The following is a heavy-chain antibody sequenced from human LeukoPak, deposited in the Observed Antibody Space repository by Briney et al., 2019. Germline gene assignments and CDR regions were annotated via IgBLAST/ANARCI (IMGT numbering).Heavy chain of an antibody. J-gene: IGHJ4*02. CDR2: INHSGST. CDR1: GGSFSGYY. D-gene: IGHD3-9*01. V-gene: IGHV4-34*01. Sequence: PSETLSLTCAVYGGSFSGYYWSWIRQPPGKGLEWIGEINHSGSTNYNPSLKSRVTISVDTSKNQFSLKLSSVTAADMAVYYCARVYYDILTGQSMGYYFDYWGQGTLVTVSS. CDR3: ARVYYDILTGQSMGYYFDY.